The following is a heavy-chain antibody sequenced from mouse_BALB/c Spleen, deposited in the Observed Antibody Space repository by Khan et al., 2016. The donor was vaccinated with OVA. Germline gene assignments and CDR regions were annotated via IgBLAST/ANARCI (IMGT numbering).Heavy chain of an antibody. CDR3: ARPPYFSCTLDY. V-gene: IGHV9-3-1*01. D-gene: IGHD2-10*01. CDR1: GYTFTNYG. J-gene: IGHJ4*01. Sequence: LVESGPELKKPGETVKISCKASGYTFTNYGMNWVKQSPGKALKWMGWIYTYTGEPTYADDFKGRFAFSLETSATTAYLQINNLKNEDTATYYCARPPYFSCTLDYWGQGTTVTVSS. CDR2: IYTYTGEP.